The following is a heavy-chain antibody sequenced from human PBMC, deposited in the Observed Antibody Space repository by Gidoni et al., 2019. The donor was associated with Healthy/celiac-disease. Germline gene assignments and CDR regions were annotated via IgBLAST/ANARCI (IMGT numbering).Heavy chain of an antibody. Sequence: QVQLVESGGGVVQPGRSLRLSCAASGFTFSSYAMHWVRQAPGKGLEWVAVISYDGSNKYYADSVKGRFTISRDNSKNTLYLQMNSLRAEDTAVYYCARAEYYYDSTGPSDYWGQGTLVTVSS. CDR2: ISYDGSNK. CDR1: GFTFSSYA. CDR3: ARAEYYYDSTGPSDY. V-gene: IGHV3-30-3*01. D-gene: IGHD3-22*01. J-gene: IGHJ4*02.